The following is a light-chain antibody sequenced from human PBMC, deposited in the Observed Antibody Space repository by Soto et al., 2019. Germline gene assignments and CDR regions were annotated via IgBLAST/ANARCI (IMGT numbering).Light chain of an antibody. V-gene: IGKV3-20*01. CDR2: DAS. Sequence: EIVLTQSPATLSLSPGERATLSCRASQSVGRYLAWFQQKPGQAPRVLIYDASSRATGIPDRFSGSGSGTDFTVTISRLEAEDFALYYCQQYGSSPWTFGQGTKVDIK. J-gene: IGKJ1*01. CDR3: QQYGSSPWT. CDR1: QSVGRY.